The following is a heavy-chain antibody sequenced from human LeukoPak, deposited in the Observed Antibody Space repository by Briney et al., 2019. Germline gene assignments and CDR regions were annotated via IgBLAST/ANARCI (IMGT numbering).Heavy chain of an antibody. D-gene: IGHD1-26*01. CDR3: AGVGATGLDY. J-gene: IGHJ4*02. V-gene: IGHV3-48*04. Sequence: GGSLRLSCAASGFTFSSYSMNWVRQAPGKGLEWVSYISSSSSTIYYADSVKGRFTISRDNAKNSLYLQMNSLRAEDTAVYYCAGVGATGLDYWGQGTLVTVPS. CDR2: ISSSSSTI. CDR1: GFTFSSYS.